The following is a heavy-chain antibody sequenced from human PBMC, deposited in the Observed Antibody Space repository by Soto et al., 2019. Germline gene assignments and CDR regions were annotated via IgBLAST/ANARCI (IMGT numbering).Heavy chain of an antibody. V-gene: IGHV3-23*01. CDR3: AKDTSSSPYYMDV. CDR1: GFTFSTFA. J-gene: IGHJ6*03. Sequence: EVQVLESGGGSVQPGGSLRLSCAASGFTFSTFAMSWVRHAPGKGLEWVSEISGSTGSTYYADSVKGRFIISRDNSKNTLHLQMNSLRAEDTAVYYGAKDTSSSPYYMDVWGKGTTVTVSS. D-gene: IGHD2-2*01. CDR2: ISGSTGST.